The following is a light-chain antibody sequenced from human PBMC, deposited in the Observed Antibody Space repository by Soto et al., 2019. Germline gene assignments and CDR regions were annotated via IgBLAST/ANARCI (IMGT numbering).Light chain of an antibody. CDR3: SSYTSGNTWV. CDR1: SSDIGRYDL. J-gene: IGLJ3*02. V-gene: IGLV2-14*02. Sequence: QSALAQPASVSGSPGQSITISCTGTSSDIGRYDLVSWYQQYPGKAPKLIIYEVTNRPSGVSNRFSGSKSGNTASLTISGLQAEDEADYYCSSYTSGNTWVFGGGTKLTVL. CDR2: EVT.